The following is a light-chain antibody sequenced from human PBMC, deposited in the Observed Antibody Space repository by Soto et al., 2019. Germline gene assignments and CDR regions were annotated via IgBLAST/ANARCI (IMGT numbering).Light chain of an antibody. CDR2: GAP. CDR3: QQYASSPLT. J-gene: IGKJ1*01. V-gene: IGKV3-20*01. CDR1: QIISTNS. Sequence: EIVLTQSPGTLSLSPGERATLSCRACQIISTNSLASDQQKPGQAPRLLIYGAPSRATGIPVRLSGSGSVTDFGLNIRRLDREYFALIYWQQYASSPLTFGQATKVHIK.